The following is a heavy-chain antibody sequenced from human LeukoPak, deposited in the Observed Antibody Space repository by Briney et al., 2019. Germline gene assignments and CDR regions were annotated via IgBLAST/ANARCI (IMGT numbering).Heavy chain of an antibody. Sequence: GGSLRLSCGASGFIFSRYWMTWVRQAPGKGLEFVANINQDGTEKYFVDSVKGRFTISRDNAKNTLYFQMNSLRAEDTAVYYCARGYYDSSGYRPYFDYWGQGTLVTVSS. J-gene: IGHJ4*02. V-gene: IGHV3-7*05. CDR2: INQDGTEK. CDR3: ARGYYDSSGYRPYFDY. D-gene: IGHD3-22*01. CDR1: GFIFSRYW.